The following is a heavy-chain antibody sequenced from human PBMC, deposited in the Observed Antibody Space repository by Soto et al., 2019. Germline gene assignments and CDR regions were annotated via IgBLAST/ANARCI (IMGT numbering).Heavy chain of an antibody. Sequence: PSETLSLTCTVSGGSFSGYYWTWIRQPPGTGLEWIGEINHSGSTNYNPSLKSRVTISVDTSKNQFSLKLTSVTAADTAVYYCAREKITGLFDYGGQGTLVTVSS. CDR1: GGSFSGYY. CDR3: AREKITGLFDY. D-gene: IGHD2-8*02. V-gene: IGHV4-34*01. J-gene: IGHJ4*02. CDR2: INHSGST.